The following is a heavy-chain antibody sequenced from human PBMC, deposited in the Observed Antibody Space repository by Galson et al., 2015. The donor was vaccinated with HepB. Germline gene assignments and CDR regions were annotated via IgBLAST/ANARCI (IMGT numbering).Heavy chain of an antibody. CDR3: AREPSISSFDY. J-gene: IGHJ4*02. Sequence: SLRLSCAASGFTFSSYSLNWVRQAPGKGLEWVSYISSSSSYIYYADSVKGRFTISRDNAKNSLYLQMNSLRAEDTAVYYCAREPSISSFDYWGQGTLVTVSS. D-gene: IGHD3-3*02. CDR1: GFTFSSYS. V-gene: IGHV3-21*05. CDR2: ISSSSSYI.